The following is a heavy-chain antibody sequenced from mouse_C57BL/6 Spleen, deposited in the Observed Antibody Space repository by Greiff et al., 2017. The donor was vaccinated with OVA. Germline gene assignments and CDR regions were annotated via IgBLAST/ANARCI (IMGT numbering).Heavy chain of an antibody. J-gene: IGHJ2*01. CDR3: ARHESGYYYGSSYFDY. V-gene: IGHV1-62-2*01. CDR2: FYPGSGSI. Sequence: QVQLKESGPELVNPVSSVTLSCNASGYTFTKYPIHWVKHRSGQGLAWIGWFYPGSGSIKYNEKFKDKATLTADKSSSTVYMELSRLTSEDYAVYFCARHESGYYYGSSYFDYWGQGTTLTVSS. CDR1: GYTFTKYP. D-gene: IGHD1-1*01.